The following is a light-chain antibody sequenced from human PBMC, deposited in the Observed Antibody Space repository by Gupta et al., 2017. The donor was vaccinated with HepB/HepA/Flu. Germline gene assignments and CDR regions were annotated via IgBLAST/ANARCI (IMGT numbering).Light chain of an antibody. Sequence: QSALTQPASVSGSPGLSITISCTGTSSDVGSYNLVSWYQQHPGKAPKLMIYEVSKRPSGVSNRFSGSKSGNTASLTISGLQAEDEADYYCCSYAGSSTHVVFGGGTKLTVL. CDR3: CSYAGSSTHVV. V-gene: IGLV2-23*02. CDR2: EVS. CDR1: SSDVGSYNL. J-gene: IGLJ2*01.